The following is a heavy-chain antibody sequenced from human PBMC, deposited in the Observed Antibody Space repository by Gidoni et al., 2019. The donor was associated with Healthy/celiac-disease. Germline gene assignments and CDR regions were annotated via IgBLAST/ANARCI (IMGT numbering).Heavy chain of an antibody. Sequence: QVQLQQWGAGLLKPSETLSLTCAVYGGSFSGYYWSWIRQPPGKGLEWIGEINHSGSTNYNPSLKSRVTISVDTSKNQFSLKLSSVTAADTAVYYCARPTPYILVVAGLGSAFDIWGQGTMVTVSS. CDR3: ARPTPYILVVAGLGSAFDI. D-gene: IGHD2-15*01. J-gene: IGHJ3*02. CDR1: GGSFSGYY. V-gene: IGHV4-34*01. CDR2: INHSGST.